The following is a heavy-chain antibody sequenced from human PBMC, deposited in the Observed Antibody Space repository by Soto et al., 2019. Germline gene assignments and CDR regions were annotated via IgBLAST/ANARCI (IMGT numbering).Heavy chain of an antibody. V-gene: IGHV1-69*12. CDR3: ASWLKGPDIGNYYYGMDV. J-gene: IGHJ6*02. Sequence: QVQLVQSGAEVKKPGSSVKVSCKASGGAFSDYAFSWVRQAPGQGLEWLGGIMPIFRAPDYAQKFQGRVTITADDFTRTAYMEMNSLSSEATAVYYCASWLKGPDIGNYYYGMDVWGQGTTVTVS. CDR1: GGAFSDYA. CDR2: IMPIFRAP. D-gene: IGHD2-15*01.